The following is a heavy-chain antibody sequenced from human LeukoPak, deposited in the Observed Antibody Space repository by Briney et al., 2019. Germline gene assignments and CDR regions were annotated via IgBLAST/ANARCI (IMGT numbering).Heavy chain of an antibody. J-gene: IGHJ1*01. Sequence: GGSLRLSCAASGFTFSKAWMYWVRQAPGKGLEWVSSISASGGSTYYADSVKGRFTISRDNSKNTLYLQMNSLRAEDTAVYYCAKDQGENAEYFQHWGQGTLVTVSS. CDR1: GFTFSKAW. V-gene: IGHV3-23*01. CDR3: AKDQGENAEYFQH. CDR2: ISASGGST.